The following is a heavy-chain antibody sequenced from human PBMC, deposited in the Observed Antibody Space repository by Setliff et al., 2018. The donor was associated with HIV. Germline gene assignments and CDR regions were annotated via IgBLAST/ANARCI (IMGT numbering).Heavy chain of an antibody. CDR3: ARGRVYSGSNYDGAHDAFDT. J-gene: IGHJ3*02. V-gene: IGHV1-18*01. D-gene: IGHD1-26*01. Sequence: ASVKVSCKASGYTFTSYGITWVRQAPGQGLEWMGWISAYNGNTNFAQRLQGRVTMTTDTSTSTAYMELRSLRSDDTAVYYCARGRVYSGSNYDGAHDAFDTWGQGTMVTVSS. CDR1: GYTFTSYG. CDR2: ISAYNGNT.